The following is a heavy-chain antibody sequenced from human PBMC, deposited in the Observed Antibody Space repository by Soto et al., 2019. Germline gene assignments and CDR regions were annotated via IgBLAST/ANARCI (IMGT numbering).Heavy chain of an antibody. V-gene: IGHV4-39*01. CDR2: VYYRGRS. D-gene: IGHD2-8*01. J-gene: IGHJ4*02. CDR3: VSQRTSVLTQAYFDY. Sequence: SETLSLTCTVSGGSVSNSNYYWGWIRQSPGKGLEWIGSVYYRGRSYSKSSVESRVTISVDTSKNQFSLNLNSVTASDTAVYFCVSQRTSVLTQAYFDYWGPGALVTVSS. CDR1: GGSVSNSNYY.